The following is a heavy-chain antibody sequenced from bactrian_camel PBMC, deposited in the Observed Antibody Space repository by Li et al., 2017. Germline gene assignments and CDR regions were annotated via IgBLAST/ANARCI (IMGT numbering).Heavy chain of an antibody. D-gene: IGHD6*01. Sequence: HVQLVESGGGSVQTGGSLRLSCAASGSTAGIMCMGWFRQAPGKGREGVATIDSYQGITSYGDSLESRFTISRDNDQGRMYLHMTNLVPEDTGIYYCAYGGHGGRWDSPASYAYWGQGTQVTVS. CDR2: IDSYQGIT. V-gene: IGHV3S53*01. CDR3: AYGGHGGRWDSPASYAY. CDR1: GSTAGIMC. J-gene: IGHJ4*01.